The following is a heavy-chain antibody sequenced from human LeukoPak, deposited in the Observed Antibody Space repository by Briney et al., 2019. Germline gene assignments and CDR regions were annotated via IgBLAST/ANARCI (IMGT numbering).Heavy chain of an antibody. Sequence: GGSLRLSCAASGLTFDDYAMHWVRQVPGKGLEWVSGISWNSNSIGYADSVKGRFTISRDNAKNSLHLQMNSLRAEDTALYYCAKDIGHTGSYNAFDIWGQGTMVTVSS. CDR2: ISWNSNSI. V-gene: IGHV3-9*01. CDR3: AKDIGHTGSYNAFDI. J-gene: IGHJ3*02. D-gene: IGHD1-26*01. CDR1: GLTFDDYA.